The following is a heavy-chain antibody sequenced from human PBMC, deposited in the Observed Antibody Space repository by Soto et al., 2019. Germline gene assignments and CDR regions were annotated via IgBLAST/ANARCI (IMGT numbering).Heavy chain of an antibody. J-gene: IGHJ6*02. Sequence: QITLKESGPTLVKPTQTLTLTCTFSGFSLSTSGVGVGWIRQPPGKALEWLALIYWDDDKRYSPSLTSRLTSPKDTSKNQVVLTMTNMDPVDTATYYCAHVLVVVANYGMDVWGQGTTVTVSS. CDR2: IYWDDDK. CDR1: GFSLSTSGVG. D-gene: IGHD2-15*01. V-gene: IGHV2-5*02. CDR3: AHVLVVVANYGMDV.